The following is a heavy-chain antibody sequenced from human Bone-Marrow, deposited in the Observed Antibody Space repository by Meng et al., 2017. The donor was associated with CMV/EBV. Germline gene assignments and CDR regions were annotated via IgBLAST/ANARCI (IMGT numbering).Heavy chain of an antibody. CDR2: IRFDATTK. J-gene: IGHJ3*02. CDR1: GFSFSTYE. D-gene: IGHD3-22*01. V-gene: IGHV3-30*02. CDR3: AKDYVIVGNDAFDI. Sequence: GGSLRLSCAASGFSFSTYEMNWVRQAPGKGLEWVAFIRFDATTKFYGDSVKGRITISRDNSKDTLYLQMNSLRAEDTALDYCAKDYVIVGNDAFDIWGQGTMVTVSS.